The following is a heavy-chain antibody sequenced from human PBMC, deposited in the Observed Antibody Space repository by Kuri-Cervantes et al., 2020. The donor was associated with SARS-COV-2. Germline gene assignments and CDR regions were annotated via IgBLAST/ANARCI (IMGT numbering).Heavy chain of an antibody. J-gene: IGHJ4*02. CDR2: IRSKAYGGTT. CDR1: GFTFSSYA. V-gene: IGHV3-49*04. Sequence: GESLKISCAASGFTFSSYAMSWVRQAPGKGLEWVGFIRSKAYGGTTEYAASVKGRFTISRDDSKSIAYLQMNSLKTEDTAVYSCTSIVVVPAANYWGQGTLVTVSS. CDR3: TSIVVVPAANY. D-gene: IGHD2-2*01.